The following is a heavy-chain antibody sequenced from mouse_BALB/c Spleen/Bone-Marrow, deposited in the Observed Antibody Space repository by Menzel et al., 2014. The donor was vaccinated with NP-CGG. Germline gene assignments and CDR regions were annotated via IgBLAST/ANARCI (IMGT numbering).Heavy chain of an antibody. J-gene: IGHJ1*01. CDR2: INPSNGRT. D-gene: IGHD2-14*01. Sequence: QVQLQQPGAELVKPGASVKLSCKASGCTFTSYWMHWVKQRPGQGLEWIGEINPSNGRTNYNEEFKSKATLTVDKSSSTAYMQLSSLTSEDSAVYYCARWAVRRPGYFDVWGAGTTVTVSS. CDR3: ARWAVRRPGYFDV. CDR1: GCTFTSYW. V-gene: IGHV1S81*02.